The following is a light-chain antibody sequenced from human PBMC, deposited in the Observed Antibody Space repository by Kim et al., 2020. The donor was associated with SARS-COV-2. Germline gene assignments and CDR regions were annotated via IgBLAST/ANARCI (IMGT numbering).Light chain of an antibody. J-gene: IGKJ4*01. V-gene: IGKV3-15*01. Sequence: EIVMTQSPATLSVSPGERATLSCRASRSVSSHLAWYQQKPGQGPRLLIYGASTRATSVPDRFSGSGSGTDFTLTISSLHSEDFAVYYCQHYVNWPLTFGGGTKVDIK. CDR3: QHYVNWPLT. CDR1: RSVSSH. CDR2: GAS.